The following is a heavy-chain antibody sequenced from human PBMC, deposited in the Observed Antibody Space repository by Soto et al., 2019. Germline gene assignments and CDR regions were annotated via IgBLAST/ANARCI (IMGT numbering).Heavy chain of an antibody. Sequence: SETLSLTCTVSGDSIISSDFYWGWVRQPPGKGLEWIGSIFYLGSSYYNPSLKSRVTMSVDTSKDQFSLRLRSVTAADTALYFCARHSLALRKNNWFDPWGQGIMVTVSS. CDR1: GDSIISSDFY. J-gene: IGHJ5*02. CDR2: IFYLGSS. CDR3: ARHSLALRKNNWFDP. D-gene: IGHD3-3*02. V-gene: IGHV4-39*01.